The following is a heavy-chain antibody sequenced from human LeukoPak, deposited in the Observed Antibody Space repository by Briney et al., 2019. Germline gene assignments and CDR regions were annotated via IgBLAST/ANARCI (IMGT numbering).Heavy chain of an antibody. J-gene: IGHJ6*03. D-gene: IGHD4-23*01. V-gene: IGHV4-39*01. CDR3: ARLYGGNSFYYYYYMDV. CDR1: GGSISSSSYY. Sequence: SETLSLTCTVSGGSISSSSYYWGWIRQPPGKGLEWIGSIYYGGSTYYNPSLRSRVTISVETSRNQFFLKRSALNPAATHGLYCARLYGGNSFYYYYYMDVWGKGTTVTVSS. CDR2: IYYGGST.